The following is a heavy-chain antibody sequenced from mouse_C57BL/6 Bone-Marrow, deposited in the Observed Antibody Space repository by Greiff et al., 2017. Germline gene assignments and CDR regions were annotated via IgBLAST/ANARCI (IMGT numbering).Heavy chain of an antibody. J-gene: IGHJ4*01. CDR1: GYTFTSYW. Sequence: QVQLQQPGAELVMPGASVKLSCKASGYTFTSYWMHWVKQRPGQGLEWIGEIDPSDSYTNYNQKFKGKSTLTVDKSSSTAYMQLSSLTSEDSAVYYCARSNWVYAMDYWGQGTSVPVSS. V-gene: IGHV1-69*01. CDR3: ARSNWVYAMDY. D-gene: IGHD4-1*02. CDR2: IDPSDSYT.